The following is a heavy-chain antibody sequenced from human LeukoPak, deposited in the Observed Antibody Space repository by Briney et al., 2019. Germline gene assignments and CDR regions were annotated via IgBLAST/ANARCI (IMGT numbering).Heavy chain of an antibody. J-gene: IGHJ3*02. CDR2: IIPIFGTA. D-gene: IGHD2-15*01. CDR3: ARRRDERGYKDIFDI. V-gene: IGHV1-69*06. CDR1: GGTFSSYA. Sequence: ASVKVSCKASGGTFSSYAISWVRQAPGQGLEWMGGIIPIFGTANYAQKFQGRVTITADKSASTAYLQWSSLKASDTAMYYCARRRDERGYKDIFDIWGQGTMVTVSS.